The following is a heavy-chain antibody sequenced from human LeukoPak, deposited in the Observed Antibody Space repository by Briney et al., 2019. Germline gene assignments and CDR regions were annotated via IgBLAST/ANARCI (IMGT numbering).Heavy chain of an antibody. D-gene: IGHD4-11*01. V-gene: IGHV3-20*04. Sequence: RTGGSLRLSCAASGFTFDDYGMNWVRQAPGKGLEWVSGINWNGGNTDYADSVKGRFTISRDNAKKSLYLQMNSLRAEDTALYYCARDKSNYFFDYWGQGTLVNVSS. CDR3: ARDKSNYFFDY. J-gene: IGHJ4*02. CDR2: INWNGGNT. CDR1: GFTFDDYG.